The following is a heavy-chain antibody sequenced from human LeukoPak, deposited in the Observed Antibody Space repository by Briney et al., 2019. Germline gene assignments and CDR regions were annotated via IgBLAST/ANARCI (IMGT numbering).Heavy chain of an antibody. V-gene: IGHV4-39*01. CDR2: IYYSGST. CDR3: ARHYYDSSGYRSDY. Sequence: SETLSLTCTVSGVSVSSDNYYWGWIRQPPGKGPEWIGSIYYSGSTYYNPSLRSRVTISVDTSKNHFSLKLSSVTAADTAVYYCARHYYDSSGYRSDYWGQGTLVTVSS. D-gene: IGHD3-22*01. CDR1: GVSVSSDNYY. J-gene: IGHJ4*02.